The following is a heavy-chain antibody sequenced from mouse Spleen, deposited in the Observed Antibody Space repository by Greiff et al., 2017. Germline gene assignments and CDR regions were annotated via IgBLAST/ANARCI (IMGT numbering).Heavy chain of an antibody. CDR2: ISNLAYSI. V-gene: IGHV5-15*04. J-gene: IGHJ3*01. D-gene: IGHD1-1*01. CDR3: ARRDYYGSSSGWFAY. Sequence: EVKLQESGGGLVKPGGSLKLSCAASGFTFSDYGMAWVRQAPGKGPEWVAFISNLAYSIYYADTVTGRFTISRENAKNTLYLEMSSLRSEDTAMYYCARRDYYGSSSGWFAYWGQGTLVTVSA. CDR1: GFTFSDYG.